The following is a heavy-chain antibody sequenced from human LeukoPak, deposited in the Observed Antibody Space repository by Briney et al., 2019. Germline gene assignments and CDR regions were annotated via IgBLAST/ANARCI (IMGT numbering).Heavy chain of an antibody. CDR3: ARQTSRWYP. V-gene: IGHV6-1*01. CDR2: TYYKSKWYN. Sequence: QTLSLTCAISGDSVSSDSSAWNWIRQSPSRGLEWLGRTYYKSKWYNDYAVSVQSRITINPDTSKNQFSLQLTSVTPEDTAVYYCARQTSRWYPWGQGTLVTVSS. CDR1: GDSVSSDSSA. D-gene: IGHD5-24*01. J-gene: IGHJ5*02.